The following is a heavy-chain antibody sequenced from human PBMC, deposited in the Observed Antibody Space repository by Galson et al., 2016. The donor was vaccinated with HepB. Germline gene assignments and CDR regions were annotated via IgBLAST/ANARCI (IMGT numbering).Heavy chain of an antibody. Sequence: SETLSLTCTVSGGTTRNSNYFWGWVRQSPGKGLEWIGAIFWSWTTYQNPSLDSRVSLDVDTSTNQVSLKLSSVTAADTAIYYCVSSFDEVAGLDYWGQGILVTVSS. V-gene: IGHV4-39*01. CDR2: IFWSWTT. CDR1: GGTTRNSNYF. CDR3: VSSFDEVAGLDY. D-gene: IGHD3-16*01. J-gene: IGHJ4*02.